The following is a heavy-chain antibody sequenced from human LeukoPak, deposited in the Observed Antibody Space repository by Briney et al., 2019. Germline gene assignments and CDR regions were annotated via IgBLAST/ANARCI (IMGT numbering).Heavy chain of an antibody. CDR3: AKKYSSSEYAFDI. Sequence: PGGSLRLSCAASGFTFSSYGMHWVRQAPGKGLEWVSSISNTGGSTYYADSVKGRFTISRDNSKDTLYLQMNSLRAEDTAVYYCAKKYSSSEYAFDIWGQGTMVTVSS. CDR2: ISNTGGST. D-gene: IGHD6-6*01. V-gene: IGHV3-23*01. J-gene: IGHJ3*02. CDR1: GFTFSSYG.